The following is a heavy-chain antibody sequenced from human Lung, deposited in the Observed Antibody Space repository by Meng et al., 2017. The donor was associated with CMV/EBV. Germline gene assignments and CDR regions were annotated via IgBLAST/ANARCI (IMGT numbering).Heavy chain of an antibody. J-gene: IGHJ4*02. CDR1: GLTVSNNY. D-gene: IGHD5-18*01. CDR3: ARVPRRFSYGYVDC. V-gene: IGHV3-53*01. Sequence: AADGLTVSNNYMSWVRQAPGKGLEWVSVLYSHGSTYYADSVKGRFTISRDNSKNSLYLQMNSLTAEDTAVYYCARVPRRFSYGYVDCWGQGTLVTVSS. CDR2: LYSHGST.